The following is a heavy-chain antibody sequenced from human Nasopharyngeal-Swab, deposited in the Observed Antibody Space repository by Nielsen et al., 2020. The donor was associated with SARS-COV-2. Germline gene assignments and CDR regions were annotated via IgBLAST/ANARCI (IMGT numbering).Heavy chain of an antibody. CDR2: ISWNSGSI. CDR1: GFTFDDYA. J-gene: IGHJ4*02. D-gene: IGHD6-19*01. CDR3: AEQWLVYY. V-gene: IGHV3-9*03. Sequence: SLKISCAASGFTFDDYAMHWVRQAPGKGLEWVSGISWNSGSIGYADSVKGRFTISRDNAKNSLYLQMNSLRAEDMALYYCAEQWLVYYWGQGTLVTVSS.